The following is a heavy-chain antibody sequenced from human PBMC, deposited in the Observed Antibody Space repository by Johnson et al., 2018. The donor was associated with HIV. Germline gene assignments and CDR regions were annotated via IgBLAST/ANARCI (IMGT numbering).Heavy chain of an antibody. CDR3: ARSVHDYSDYLWGRDAFDI. Sequence: VQLVESGGGLIQPGGSLRLSCEASGFTFSSYAMNWVRQAPGKGLEWVSVIYSGGSTYYADPVKGRFTIPSDNSKNPLYLQMNNLRLGDTAVYYCARSVHDYSDYLWGRDAFDIWGQGTMVIVSS. D-gene: IGHD4-11*01. CDR1: GFTFSSYA. J-gene: IGHJ3*02. CDR2: IYSGGST. V-gene: IGHV3-66*02.